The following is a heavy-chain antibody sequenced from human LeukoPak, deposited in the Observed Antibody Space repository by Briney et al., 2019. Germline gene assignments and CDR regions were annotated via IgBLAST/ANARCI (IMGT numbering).Heavy chain of an antibody. CDR2: ISPSGDIT. CDR3: VRDLHWGGFDV. Sequence: GGSLRLSCAAFGFTFSSYSMNWVRQAPGKGLEWVSGISPSGDITYYADSVMGRFSISRDNPKSTVSLQMSSLRAEDTALYYCVRDLHWGGFDVWGQGTMVTVSS. D-gene: IGHD7-27*01. CDR1: GFTFSSYS. J-gene: IGHJ3*01. V-gene: IGHV3-23*01.